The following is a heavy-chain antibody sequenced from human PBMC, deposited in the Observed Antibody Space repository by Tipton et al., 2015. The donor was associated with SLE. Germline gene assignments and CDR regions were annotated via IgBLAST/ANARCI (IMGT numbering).Heavy chain of an antibody. CDR2: ISYTGNT. CDR1: GDSIGSGSYY. CDR3: ARDSAVNFWYFDL. V-gene: IGHV4-61*01. J-gene: IGHJ2*01. Sequence: TLSLICTVSGDSIGSGSYYWSWIRQPPGKGLEWIGYISYTGNTNFNPSLKSRVTMSVATSKNQFSLRLTSVTAADTAMYYCARDSAVNFWYFDLWGRGTLVTVSS.